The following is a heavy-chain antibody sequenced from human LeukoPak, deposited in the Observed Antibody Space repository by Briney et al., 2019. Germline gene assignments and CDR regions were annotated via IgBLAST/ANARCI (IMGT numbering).Heavy chain of an antibody. D-gene: IGHD6-19*01. CDR1: LGFPFSDYW. CDR3: VGGIGWQPDY. J-gene: IGHJ4*02. CDR2: ISQDSREK. V-gene: IGHV3-7*03. Sequence: GGTLRLSCAPSLGFPFSDYWMNWVRQAPGTGLERVAIISQDSREKLYVDSVKGRCTISRDNAKSSLYLQINTLRAEDTAVYYCVGGIGWQPDYWGQGTLVTVSA.